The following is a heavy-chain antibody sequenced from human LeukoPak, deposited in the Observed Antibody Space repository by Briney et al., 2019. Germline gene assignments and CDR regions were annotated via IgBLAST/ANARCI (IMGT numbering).Heavy chain of an antibody. V-gene: IGHV7-4-1*02. CDR3: ARDYTVAVGTTTYLQH. D-gene: IGHD1-14*01. Sequence: ASVKVSCKASGYIFSVYALIWVRQAPGQGLELMGWINTNTGNPTYAQGFTGRFVFSLDTSVSTAYLQISSLKAEDTAVYYCARDYTVAVGTTTYLQHWGQGTLVTVSS. CDR2: INTNTGNP. J-gene: IGHJ1*01. CDR1: GYIFSVYA.